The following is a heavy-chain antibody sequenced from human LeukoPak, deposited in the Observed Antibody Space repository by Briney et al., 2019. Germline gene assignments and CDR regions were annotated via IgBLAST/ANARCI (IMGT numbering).Heavy chain of an antibody. CDR2: INQDGRKK. J-gene: IGHJ4*02. V-gene: IGHV3-7*01. CDR3: ATTLGGYYGSDSYYPFDY. CDR1: GFTFSRYW. D-gene: IGHD3-10*01. Sequence: PGGSLRLSCAASGFTFSRYWMSWVRQAAGKGLERVANINQDGRKKYYVDSVKGRFTISRDNAKSSLYLQMDSLRAEDTAVYYCATTLGGYYGSDSYYPFDYWGQGTLVTVSS.